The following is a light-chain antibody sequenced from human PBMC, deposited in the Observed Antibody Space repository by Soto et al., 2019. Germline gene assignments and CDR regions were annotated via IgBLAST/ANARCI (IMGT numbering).Light chain of an antibody. CDR2: LNSDGSH. V-gene: IGLV4-69*01. Sequence: QPVLNQSPSASASLGASVKLTCTLSSGHSSYAIAWHQQQPEKGPRYVMKLNSDGSHNKGDGIPDRFSGSSSGAERYLTISSLQSEDEAADYCQTWGTGTLVFGGGTKLTVL. CDR3: QTWGTGTLV. CDR1: SGHSSYA. J-gene: IGLJ2*01.